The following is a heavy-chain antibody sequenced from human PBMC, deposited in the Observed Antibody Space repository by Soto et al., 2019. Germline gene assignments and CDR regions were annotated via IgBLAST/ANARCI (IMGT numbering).Heavy chain of an antibody. CDR3: ARQGGSSWSPYYYHYVMDF. CDR2: IDPSDSYT. D-gene: IGHD6-13*01. CDR1: GYSFTSYW. J-gene: IGHJ6*02. Sequence: GESLKISCKGSGYSFTSYWISWVRQMPGKGLEWMGRIDPSDSYTNYSPSFQGHVTISADKSISTAYLQWSSLKASDTAMYYCARQGGSSWSPYYYHYVMDFWGQGSTVTVSS. V-gene: IGHV5-10-1*01.